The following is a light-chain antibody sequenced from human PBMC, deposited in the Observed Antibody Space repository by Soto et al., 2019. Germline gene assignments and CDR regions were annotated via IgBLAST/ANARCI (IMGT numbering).Light chain of an antibody. V-gene: IGLV2-11*01. CDR1: SSDVGGSNH. J-gene: IGLJ1*01. CDR3: CSSAGTYTFV. Sequence: QSVLTQPRSVSGSPGQSVTISCTRTSSDVGGSNHVSWYQHHPDKAPKFMIYDVSKRPSGVPDRFSGSKSDNTASLTISGLQAEDEADYYCCSSAGTYTFVFGTGTKVTVL. CDR2: DVS.